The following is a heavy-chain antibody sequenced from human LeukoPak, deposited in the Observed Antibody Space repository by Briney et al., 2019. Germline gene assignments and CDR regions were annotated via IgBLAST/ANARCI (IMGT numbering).Heavy chain of an antibody. CDR1: GGSISSYY. J-gene: IGHJ6*03. V-gene: IGHV4-59*01. CDR2: IYYSGTT. D-gene: IGHD5-18*01. Sequence: SETLSLTCTVSGGSISSYYWNWIRQPPGKGLEWIGYIYYSGTTNYNPSLKSRVSMSVDTSKNQFSLKLSSVTAADTAVYYCARYRYSYGYWNYYYMDVWGKGTTVTVSS. CDR3: ARYRYSYGYWNYYYMDV.